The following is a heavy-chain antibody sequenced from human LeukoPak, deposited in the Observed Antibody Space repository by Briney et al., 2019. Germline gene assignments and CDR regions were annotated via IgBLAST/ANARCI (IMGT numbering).Heavy chain of an antibody. Sequence: GASVKVSCKASGYTFTSYYMHWVRQAPGQGLEWMGWINPNSGSTNYEQKFQGRVTMTRDTSISTAYMELSRLRSDDTAVYYCATLGIVVVPTASDWFDPWGQGTLVTVSS. CDR2: INPNSGST. V-gene: IGHV1-2*02. J-gene: IGHJ5*02. D-gene: IGHD2-2*01. CDR1: GYTFTSYY. CDR3: ATLGIVVVPTASDWFDP.